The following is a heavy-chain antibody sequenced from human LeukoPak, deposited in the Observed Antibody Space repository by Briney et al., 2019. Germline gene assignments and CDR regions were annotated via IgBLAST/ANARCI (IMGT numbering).Heavy chain of an antibody. D-gene: IGHD3-10*01. CDR3: ARDRLYGSGSYFDY. J-gene: IGHJ4*02. Sequence: HPGRSLRLSCAASGFTFSSYGMHWVRQAPGKGLEWVAVIWYDGSNKYYADSVKGRFTISRDNAKNSLYLQMNSLRAEDTAVYYCARDRLYGSGSYFDYWGQGTLVTVSS. CDR2: IWYDGSNK. CDR1: GFTFSSYG. V-gene: IGHV3-33*01.